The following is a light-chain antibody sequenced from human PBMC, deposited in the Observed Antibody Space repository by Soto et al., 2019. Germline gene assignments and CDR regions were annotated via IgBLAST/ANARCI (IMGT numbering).Light chain of an antibody. V-gene: IGKV1-5*03. CDR3: QQYNGYSQT. Sequence: DIQLTHSPSTLSASVGDRVTITCRASQRMSSWLAWYQQKPGEAPKLLIYKTSSLESGVPSRFGGSGSGTEFTLTISSLQPDDFATYYCQQYNGYSQTFGQGTKVDIK. CDR2: KTS. J-gene: IGKJ1*01. CDR1: QRMSSW.